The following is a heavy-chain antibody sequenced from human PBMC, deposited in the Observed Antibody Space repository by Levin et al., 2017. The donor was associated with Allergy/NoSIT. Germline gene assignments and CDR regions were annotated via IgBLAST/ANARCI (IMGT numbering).Heavy chain of an antibody. D-gene: IGHD3-10*01. CDR3: VKENYYGSGSYPLLDY. Sequence: TGGSLRLSCAASGFSFTSYGIHWVRQAPGKGLEWVAIISYDGSNKYYGDSMKGRFTISRDISKNTVYLQMNSLRSEDTAMYHCVKENYYGSGSYPLLDYWGQGTLVTVSS. V-gene: IGHV3-30*18. CDR2: ISYDGSNK. CDR1: GFSFTSYG. J-gene: IGHJ4*02.